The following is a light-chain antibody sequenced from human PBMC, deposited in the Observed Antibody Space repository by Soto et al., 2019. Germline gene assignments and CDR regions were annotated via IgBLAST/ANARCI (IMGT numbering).Light chain of an antibody. Sequence: EIVLTQSPATLSLSPGERATLSCRASQSVSSYLAWYQQKPGQAPRLLIYDASNRATGIPARFSGGGSGTDFTLTISSLEPEDFAVYYCQQRSNWNTFGQGTKLEIK. V-gene: IGKV3-11*01. J-gene: IGKJ2*01. CDR1: QSVSSY. CDR2: DAS. CDR3: QQRSNWNT.